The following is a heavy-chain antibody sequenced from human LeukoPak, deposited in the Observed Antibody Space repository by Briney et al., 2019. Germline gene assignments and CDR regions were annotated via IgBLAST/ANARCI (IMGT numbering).Heavy chain of an antibody. V-gene: IGHV3-13*04. J-gene: IGHJ5*02. CDR3: VRGGVWGLSSNWLEA. Sequence: GGSLRLSCEASGFTFSRHDMHWVRQAAGKGLEWVSGFIPAGDRYYAESVKGRFTISRENAKSSLYLEMNSLKVGDTAVYYCVRGGVWGLSSNWLEAWGQGTLVIVSS. CDR2: FIPAGDR. D-gene: IGHD7-27*01. CDR1: GFTFSRHD.